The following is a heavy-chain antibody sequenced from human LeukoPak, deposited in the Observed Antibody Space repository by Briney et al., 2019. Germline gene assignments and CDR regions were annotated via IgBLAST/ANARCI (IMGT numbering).Heavy chain of an antibody. V-gene: IGHV4-59*08. CDR3: ARHGAGTTGRLYYYNGMDV. Sequence: TSETLSVTCTVSGDSISSYYWSWIRQSPGKGLEWIGHIYYSGGTRYNASLKSRLTISVDTSKKQFSLKVTSVTAADTAVYYCARHGAGTTGRLYYYNGMDVWGQGTTVTVSS. D-gene: IGHD4-11*01. J-gene: IGHJ6*02. CDR1: GDSISSYY. CDR2: IYYSGGT.